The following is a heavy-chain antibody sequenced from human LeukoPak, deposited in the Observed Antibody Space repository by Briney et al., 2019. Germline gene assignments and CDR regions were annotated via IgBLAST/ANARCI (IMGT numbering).Heavy chain of an antibody. CDR3: AKYLGPYSSGWYPLDY. D-gene: IGHD6-19*01. CDR1: GFTFSTYV. Sequence: GGSLRLSCATSGFTFSTYVMHWVRQAPGKGLEWVAVISFDGSNKYYADSVKGRFTISRDNSKNTMYLQMNGLRPEDTVVYYCAKYLGPYSSGWYPLDYWGQGTLVTVSS. J-gene: IGHJ4*02. V-gene: IGHV3-30*18. CDR2: ISFDGSNK.